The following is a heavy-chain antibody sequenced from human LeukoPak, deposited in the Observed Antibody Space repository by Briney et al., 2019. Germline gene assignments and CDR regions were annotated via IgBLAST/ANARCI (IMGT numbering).Heavy chain of an antibody. CDR1: GGSISSYY. CDR3: ARRIGAAAGTLANNQLSGEDYYGMDV. Sequence: PSETLSLTCTVSGGSISSYYWSWIRQPPGKGLEWIGYIYYSGSTNYNPSLKSRVTISVDTSKNQFSLKLSSVTAADTAVYYCARRIGAAAGTLANNQLSGEDYYGMDVWGQGTTVTVSS. J-gene: IGHJ6*02. CDR2: IYYSGST. V-gene: IGHV4-59*08. D-gene: IGHD6-13*01.